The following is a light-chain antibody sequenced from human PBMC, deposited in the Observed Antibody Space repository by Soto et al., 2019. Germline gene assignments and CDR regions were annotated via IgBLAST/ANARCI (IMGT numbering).Light chain of an antibody. V-gene: IGKV1-5*03. J-gene: IGKJ2*01. CDR1: ENIDYY. CDR3: AHHHNYLYT. CDR2: KAS. Sequence: DVQMTQSPSTLSASVGDTVTITCRANENIDYYLAWYQQKPGRAPKLLIYKASSLESGVPSRFSGSGSGTELTLIISSLQPDDFASYYCAHHHNYLYTFGQGTKLEI.